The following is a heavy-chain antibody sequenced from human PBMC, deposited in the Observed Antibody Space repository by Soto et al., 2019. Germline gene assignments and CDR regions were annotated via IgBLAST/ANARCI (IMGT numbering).Heavy chain of an antibody. Sequence: QVQLQESGPGLVTPSETLSLTCTVSGASVTCCSWSWIRQPAGKGLEWIGRFYSTESSIYNPNLTSRVTISVDTSKNELSLKVASVTAADTAVDYCARDGDTAGDLWGQGTLVTVSS. CDR3: ARDGDTAGDL. V-gene: IGHV4-4*07. CDR1: GASVTCCS. D-gene: IGHD3-3*01. CDR2: FYSTESS. J-gene: IGHJ5*02.